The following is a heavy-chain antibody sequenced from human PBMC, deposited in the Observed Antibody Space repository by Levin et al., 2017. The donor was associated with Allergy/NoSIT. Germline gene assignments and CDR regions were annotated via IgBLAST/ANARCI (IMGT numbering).Heavy chain of an antibody. Sequence: SCAASGFTFSSYGMHWVRQAPGKGLEWVAVIWYDGSNKYYADSVKGRFTISRDNSKNTLYLQMNSLRAEDTAVYYCARGFAGWDTAAWYSSSPFDYWGQGTLVTVSS. V-gene: IGHV3-33*01. CDR1: GFTFSSYG. D-gene: IGHD6-6*01. CDR2: IWYDGSNK. CDR3: ARGFAGWDTAAWYSSSPFDY. J-gene: IGHJ4*02.